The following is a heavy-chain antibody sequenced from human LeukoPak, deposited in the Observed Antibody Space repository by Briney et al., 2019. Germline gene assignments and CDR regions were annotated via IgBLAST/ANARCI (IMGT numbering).Heavy chain of an antibody. V-gene: IGHV1-69*05. CDR1: GGTFSSYA. CDR3: ARDSTYYYDSSGYYFGSY. J-gene: IGHJ4*02. D-gene: IGHD3-22*01. CDR2: IIPIFGTA. Sequence: GASVKVSCXASGGTFSSYAISWVRQAPGQGLEWIGGIIPIFGTANYAQKFQGRVTITTDESTSTAYMELSSLRSEDTAVYYCARDSTYYYDSSGYYFGSYWGQGTLVTVSS.